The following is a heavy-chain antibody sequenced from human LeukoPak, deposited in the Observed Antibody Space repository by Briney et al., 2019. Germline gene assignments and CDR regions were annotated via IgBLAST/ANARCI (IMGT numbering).Heavy chain of an antibody. CDR2: INHSGST. D-gene: IGHD3-16*01. Sequence: PSETLSLTCAVYGGSFSGYYWSWIRQPPGKGLEWIGEINHSGSTNYNPALKRRVTISVDTSKNQFSLKLSSVTAADTAVYYCARGMGVWKSWGQGTLVTVSS. CDR1: GGSFSGYY. V-gene: IGHV4-34*01. J-gene: IGHJ5*02. CDR3: ARGMGVWKS.